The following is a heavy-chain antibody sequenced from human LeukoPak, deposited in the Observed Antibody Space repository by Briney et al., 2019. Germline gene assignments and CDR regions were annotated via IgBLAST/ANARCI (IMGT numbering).Heavy chain of an antibody. CDR3: ARGAATCDY. V-gene: IGHV3-48*02. CDR1: GFTFSSYG. J-gene: IGHJ4*02. D-gene: IGHD1-26*01. CDR2: ISISSTTI. Sequence: PGGSLRLSCAASGFTFSSYGMHWVRQAPGKGLEWVSYISISSTTIYYADSVKGRFTISRDNAKNSLYLQMNSLSDEDTAVYYCARGAATCDYWGQGTLVTVSS.